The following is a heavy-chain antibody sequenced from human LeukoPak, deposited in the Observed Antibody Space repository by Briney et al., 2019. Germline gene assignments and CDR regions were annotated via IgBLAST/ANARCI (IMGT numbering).Heavy chain of an antibody. CDR2: ISYDGSNK. V-gene: IGHV3-30-3*01. J-gene: IGHJ3*01. Sequence: GGSLRLSCAASGFTFSSYAMHWVRQAPGKGLEWVAVISYDGSNKYYADSVKGRFTISRDNSKNTLYLQMNSPRAEDTAVYYCARFASPDAFDFWGQGTVVTVSS. CDR1: GFTFSSYA. CDR3: ARFASPDAFDF.